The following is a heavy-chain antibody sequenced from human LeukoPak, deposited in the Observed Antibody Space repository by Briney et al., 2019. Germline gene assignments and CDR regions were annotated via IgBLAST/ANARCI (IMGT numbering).Heavy chain of an antibody. Sequence: GGSLRLSCAASGFTFSSYWMHWVRQAPGKGLVWVSRINSDGSSTSYADSVKGRFTISRDNAKNTLYLQMNSLRAEDTAVYYCAMAKDYDSSEDWFDPWGQGTLVTVSS. CDR1: GFTFSSYW. CDR3: AMAKDYDSSEDWFDP. V-gene: IGHV3-74*01. J-gene: IGHJ5*02. D-gene: IGHD3-22*01. CDR2: INSDGSST.